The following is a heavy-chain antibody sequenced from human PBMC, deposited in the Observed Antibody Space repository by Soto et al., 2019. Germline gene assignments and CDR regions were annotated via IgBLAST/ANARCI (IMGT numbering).Heavy chain of an antibody. V-gene: IGHV3-72*01. J-gene: IGHJ6*02. CDR1: GLAFSDHY. Sequence: EVQVVESGGGLVQPGGSLRLSCAASGLAFSDHYMDWVRQAPGKGLERVGRSRNKANSFTTEYAASVNGRFSVSRDDSKNSLFLQMNSLKTEDTAVYYCRGYHYSDGIHVWGQGTTVTVSS. CDR3: RGYHYSDGIHV. CDR2: SRNKANSFTT.